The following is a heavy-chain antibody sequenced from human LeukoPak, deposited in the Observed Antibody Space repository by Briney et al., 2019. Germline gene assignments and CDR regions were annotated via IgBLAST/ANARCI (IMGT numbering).Heavy chain of an antibody. D-gene: IGHD2-21*01. Sequence: WVRRAPGKGLEWIGTIYYSGTTYYNPSLKSRVTISVDTSKNQFSLNLSSVTAADTAVYFCARRGGAFAYWGQGTLVVVSS. V-gene: IGHV4-39*01. CDR3: ARRGGAFAY. J-gene: IGHJ4*02. CDR2: IYYSGTT.